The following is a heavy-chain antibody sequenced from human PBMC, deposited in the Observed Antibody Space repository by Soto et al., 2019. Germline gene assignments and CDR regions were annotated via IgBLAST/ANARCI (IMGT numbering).Heavy chain of an antibody. CDR2: ISGSGGST. D-gene: IGHD3-3*01. J-gene: IGHJ4*02. CDR1: GFTFSSYA. V-gene: IGHV3-23*01. CDR3: AKKTDLLKGYFDY. Sequence: GGSLRLSCAASGFTFSSYAMSWVRQAPGKGLEWVSSISGSGGSTYYADSVKGRFTISRDNSKNTLDLQMNSLRAEDTAVYYCAKKTDLLKGYFDYWGQGTLVTVSS.